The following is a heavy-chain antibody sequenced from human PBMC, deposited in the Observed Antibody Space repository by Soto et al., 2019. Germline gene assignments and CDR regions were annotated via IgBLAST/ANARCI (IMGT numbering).Heavy chain of an antibody. D-gene: IGHD2-2*03. CDR3: ARDPGYCSGSRCFTVFDS. J-gene: IGHJ4*02. Sequence: GGSLRLSCTASGFTFSNYWMTWVRHAPGKGLEWVANIKQDGSEREYEDSVKGRFIISRDNTQNSLYLQMNSLRAEDTALYYCARDPGYCSGSRCFTVFDSWGQGTPVTVSS. V-gene: IGHV3-7*01. CDR1: GFTFSNYW. CDR2: IKQDGSER.